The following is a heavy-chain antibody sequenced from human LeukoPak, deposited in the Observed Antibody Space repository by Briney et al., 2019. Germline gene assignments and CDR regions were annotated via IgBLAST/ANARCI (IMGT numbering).Heavy chain of an antibody. CDR1: GFAVTNTF. CDR2: IHSGGTT. V-gene: IGHV3-53*01. D-gene: IGHD6-19*01. J-gene: IGHJ2*01. CDR3: ARREYSSGWTSGPPRAYWYFDL. Sequence: GGSLRLSCAASGFAVTNTFMTWVRQAPGKGLEWVSVIHSGGTTDYAGSVKGRFTISRDNAKNSLYLQMNSLRAEDTAVYYCARREYSSGWTSGPPRAYWYFDLWGRGTLVTVSS.